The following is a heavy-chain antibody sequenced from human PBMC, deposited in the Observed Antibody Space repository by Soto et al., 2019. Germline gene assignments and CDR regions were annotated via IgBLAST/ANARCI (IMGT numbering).Heavy chain of an antibody. CDR2: IDPSDSYT. J-gene: IGHJ1*01. V-gene: IGHV5-10-1*01. CDR3: ARLDGSYPNEDFQH. CDR1: GYSFNRYW. D-gene: IGHD1-26*01. Sequence: PGESLKISCKGSGYSFNRYWISWVRQMPGKGLEWMGRIDPSDSYTNYSPSFQGHVSISADKSINTAYLQWSSLKASDTAMYYCARLDGSYPNEDFQHWGQGTLVTVSS.